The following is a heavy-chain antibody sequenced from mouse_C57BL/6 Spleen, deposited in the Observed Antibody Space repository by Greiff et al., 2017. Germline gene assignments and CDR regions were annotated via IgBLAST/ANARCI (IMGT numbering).Heavy chain of an antibody. V-gene: IGHV1-53*01. CDR2: INPRNGGT. Sequence: VQLHQPGTELVKPGASVKLSCTASGYTFTSYWMHWVKQRPGQGLEWIGIINPRNGGTNYNEKFKSKATLTVDKTSSTAYMQLSSLTSEDSAVYCCARSDYIYAMDYWGQGTSVTVSS. CDR1: GYTFTSYW. CDR3: ARSDYIYAMDY. D-gene: IGHD2-4*01. J-gene: IGHJ4*01.